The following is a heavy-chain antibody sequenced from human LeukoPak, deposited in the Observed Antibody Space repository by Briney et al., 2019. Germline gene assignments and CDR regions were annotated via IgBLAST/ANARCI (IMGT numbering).Heavy chain of an antibody. CDR1: GFIFSSSW. J-gene: IGHJ4*02. Sequence: GGSLRLSCAASGFIFSSSWMNWVRQAPGKGLEWVANIKKDGSEKYYVDSVRGRFTISRDNAKKSLYLQMNSLRVEDTAVYYCASEGGAVAPNYFNSWGQGTLVTVSS. CDR2: IKKDGSEK. D-gene: IGHD3-16*01. V-gene: IGHV3-7*01. CDR3: ASEGGAVAPNYFNS.